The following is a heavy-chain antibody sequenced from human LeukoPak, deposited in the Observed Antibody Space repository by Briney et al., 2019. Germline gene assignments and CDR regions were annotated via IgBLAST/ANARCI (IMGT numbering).Heavy chain of an antibody. V-gene: IGHV3-30*02. Sequence: PGGSLRLSCAASGFTFSSYGMHWVRQAPGKGLEWVAFIRYDGSNKYYADSVKGRFTISRDNSKNTLYLQMNSLRAEDTAVYYCPRDYDFWSGYSGKVWAFDIWGQGTMVTVSS. D-gene: IGHD3-3*01. CDR2: IRYDGSNK. CDR3: PRDYDFWSGYSGKVWAFDI. J-gene: IGHJ3*02. CDR1: GFTFSSYG.